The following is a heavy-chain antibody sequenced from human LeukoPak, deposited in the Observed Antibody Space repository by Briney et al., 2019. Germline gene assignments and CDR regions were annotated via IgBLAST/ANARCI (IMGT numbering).Heavy chain of an antibody. Sequence: RGESLQISCKGSGYSFTSYWIGWVRQMPGKGLEWMGIIYPGDSDTRYSPSFQGQVTISADKSISTAYLQWSSLKASDTAMYYCATGNSGSYLYFDYWSQGTLVTVSS. CDR1: GYSFTSYW. D-gene: IGHD1-26*01. CDR2: IYPGDSDT. V-gene: IGHV5-51*01. CDR3: ATGNSGSYLYFDY. J-gene: IGHJ4*02.